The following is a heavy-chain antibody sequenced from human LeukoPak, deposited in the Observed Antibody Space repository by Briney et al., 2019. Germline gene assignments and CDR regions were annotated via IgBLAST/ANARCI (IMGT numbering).Heavy chain of an antibody. CDR2: IYYSRST. Sequence: SETLSLTCTVSGGSISSSNYYWGWIRQPPGKGLVWIGSIYYSRSTYYNPSLKDRVTISVDTSKNQFSLKLSSVTAADTAVYYCARQIFQLGITWFDPWGQGTLVTGSS. J-gene: IGHJ5*02. CDR3: ARQIFQLGITWFDP. D-gene: IGHD7-27*01. CDR1: GGSISSSNYY. V-gene: IGHV4-39*01.